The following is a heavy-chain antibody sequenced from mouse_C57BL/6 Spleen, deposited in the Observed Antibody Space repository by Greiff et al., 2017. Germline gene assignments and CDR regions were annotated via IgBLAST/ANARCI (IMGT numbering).Heavy chain of an antibody. D-gene: IGHD2-3*01. CDR3: ATHDGYCGGYFDY. CDR1: GYTFTSYW. J-gene: IGHJ2*01. CDR2: IDPNSGGT. Sequence: VQLQQPGAELVKPGASVKLSCKASGYTFTSYWMHWVKQSPGRGLEWLVRIDPNSGGTKYNEKFKSKATLTVDKPSSTAYMQLSSLTSEDSAVYYCATHDGYCGGYFDYWGQGTTLTVSS. V-gene: IGHV1-72*01.